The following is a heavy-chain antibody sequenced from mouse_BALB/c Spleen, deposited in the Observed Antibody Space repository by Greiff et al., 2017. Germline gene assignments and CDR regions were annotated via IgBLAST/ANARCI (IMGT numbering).Heavy chain of an antibody. CDR1: GYSITSDYA. V-gene: IGHV3-2*02. Sequence: VQLKESGPGLVKPSQSLSLTCTVTGYSITSDYAWNWIRQFPGNKLEWMGYISYSGSTSYNPSLKSRISITRDTSKNQFFLQLNSVTTEDTATYYCARGDGDGYAMDNGGNEPQSPSPQ. CDR3: ARGDGDGYAMDN. D-gene: IGHD2-13*01. CDR2: ISYSGST. J-gene: IGHJ4*01.